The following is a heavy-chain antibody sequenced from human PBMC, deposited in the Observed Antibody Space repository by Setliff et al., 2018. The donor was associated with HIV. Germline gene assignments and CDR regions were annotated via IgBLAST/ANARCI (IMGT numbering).Heavy chain of an antibody. V-gene: IGHV4-61*10. CDR3: ARESPDGLDY. J-gene: IGHJ4*02. D-gene: IGHD2-8*01. Sequence: SETLSLTCTVSGGSISSDTYHYSWIRQPAGKGLEWIGYIYYSGSTNYNPSLKSRVTISEDTSKNQFSLKVNSVTAADTAMYFCARESPDGLDYWGQGTLVTVSS. CDR2: IYYSGST. CDR1: GGSISSDTYH.